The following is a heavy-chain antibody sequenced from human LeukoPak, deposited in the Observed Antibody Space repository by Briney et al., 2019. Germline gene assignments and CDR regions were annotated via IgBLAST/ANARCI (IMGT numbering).Heavy chain of an antibody. D-gene: IGHD5-24*01. V-gene: IGHV3-33*01. J-gene: IGHJ1*01. CDR1: GFTFSSYG. Sequence: GGSLRLSCAASGFTFSSYGMHWVRQAPGKGLEWVAVIWYDGSNKYYADSVKGRFTISRDNSKNTLYLQMNSLRAEDTAVYYCARDSGWLQIQNWGQGTLVTVSS. CDR2: IWYDGSNK. CDR3: ARDSGWLQIQN.